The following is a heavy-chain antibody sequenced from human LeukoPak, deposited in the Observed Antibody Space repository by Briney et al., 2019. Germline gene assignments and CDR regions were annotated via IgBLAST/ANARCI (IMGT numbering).Heavy chain of an antibody. Sequence: GGSLRLSCAASGFTFSSYAMNWVRRAPGKGLEWVSASGADDGSTFYADSVKGRFTISRDNAKNSLYLQMNSLRAEDTAVYYCARGYYDFWSGYPTDYWGQGTLVTVSS. D-gene: IGHD3-3*01. V-gene: IGHV3-23*01. J-gene: IGHJ4*02. CDR1: GFTFSSYA. CDR3: ARGYYDFWSGYPTDY. CDR2: SGADDGST.